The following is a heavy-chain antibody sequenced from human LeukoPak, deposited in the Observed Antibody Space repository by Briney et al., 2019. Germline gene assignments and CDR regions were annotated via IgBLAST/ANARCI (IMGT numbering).Heavy chain of an antibody. V-gene: IGHV3-30*04. Sequence: GGSLRLSCAASGFTFSSYAMHWVRQAPGKGLEWVAVISYGGSNKYYADSVKGRFTISRDNSKNTLYLQMNSLRAEDTAVYYCARVNTHKVLRFLEWLPDYYYYGMDVWGQGTTVTVSS. J-gene: IGHJ6*02. CDR2: ISYGGSNK. D-gene: IGHD3-3*01. CDR1: GFTFSSYA. CDR3: ARVNTHKVLRFLEWLPDYYYYGMDV.